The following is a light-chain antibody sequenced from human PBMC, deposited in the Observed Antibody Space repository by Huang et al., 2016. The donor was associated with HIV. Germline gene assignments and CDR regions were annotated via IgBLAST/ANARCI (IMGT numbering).Light chain of an antibody. CDR3: QQFDNSYT. V-gene: IGKV1-33*01. CDR2: DAS. Sequence: DIQMTQSPSSLSASVGARVTITCQASQDINNYLNWYQQKPGKAPKLLIFDASNLETVVPSRFSGSGSGTEFTFTISSLQPEDIATYYCQQFDNSYTFGQGTKLEI. CDR1: QDINNY. J-gene: IGKJ2*01.